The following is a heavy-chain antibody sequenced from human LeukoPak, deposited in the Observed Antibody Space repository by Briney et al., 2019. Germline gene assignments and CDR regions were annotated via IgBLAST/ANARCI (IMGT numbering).Heavy chain of an antibody. J-gene: IGHJ4*02. CDR3: ARGFRFGTPSQTTYYFDY. V-gene: IGHV4-34*01. CDR1: GGSFSGYY. D-gene: IGHD1-14*01. CDR2: INHSGST. Sequence: SETLSLTCAVYGGSFSGYYWSWIRQPPGKGLEWIGEINHSGSTNYNPSLKSRVTISVDTSKNQFSLRLSSVTAADTAVYYCARGFRFGTPSQTTYYFDYWGQGTLVTVSS.